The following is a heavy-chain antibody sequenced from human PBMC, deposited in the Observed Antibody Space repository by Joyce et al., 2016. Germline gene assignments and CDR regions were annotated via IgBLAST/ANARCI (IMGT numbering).Heavy chain of an antibody. CDR2: ISSDGSNK. J-gene: IGHJ5*02. CDR3: ARGTTVTRMGNWFDP. Sequence: QVQLVESGGGVGQPGRSLTLSCASSGFSFSQFSMVWSRQAPGKGLEWAAVISSDGSNKYYADSAQGRFIISRDNSKNTLNLQMTGLRSDDTGVYYCARGTTVTRMGNWFDPWGQGTLVAVSS. CDR1: GFSFSQFS. V-gene: IGHV3-30-3*01. D-gene: IGHD4-17*01.